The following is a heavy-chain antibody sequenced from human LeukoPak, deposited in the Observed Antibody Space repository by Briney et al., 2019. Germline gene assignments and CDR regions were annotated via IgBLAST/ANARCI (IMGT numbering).Heavy chain of an antibody. CDR1: GFTFSSYT. D-gene: IGHD5-12*01. CDR3: ARDLRPYSGYNDLAFDI. V-gene: IGHV3-21*01. Sequence: PGGSQRLSCAASGFTFSSYTMNWVRQAPGKGLEWVSFISTSSSYIYYADSVKGRFTISRDNAKNSLYLQMNSLRAEDTAVYYCARDLRPYSGYNDLAFDIWGQGTMVTVSS. CDR2: ISTSSSYI. J-gene: IGHJ3*02.